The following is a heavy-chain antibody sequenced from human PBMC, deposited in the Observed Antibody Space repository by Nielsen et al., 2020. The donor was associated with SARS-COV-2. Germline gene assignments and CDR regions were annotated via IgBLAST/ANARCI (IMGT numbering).Heavy chain of an antibody. CDR1: GYTFTSYA. CDR3: ARAGQGDFWSGPMDWFDP. J-gene: IGHJ5*02. Sequence: ASVKVSCKASGYTFTSYAMHWVRQAPGQRLEWMGWINAGNGNTKYSQKFQGRVTITRDTSASTAYMELSSLRSEDTAVYYCARAGQGDFWSGPMDWFDPWGQGTLVTVSS. D-gene: IGHD3-3*01. V-gene: IGHV1-3*01. CDR2: INAGNGNT.